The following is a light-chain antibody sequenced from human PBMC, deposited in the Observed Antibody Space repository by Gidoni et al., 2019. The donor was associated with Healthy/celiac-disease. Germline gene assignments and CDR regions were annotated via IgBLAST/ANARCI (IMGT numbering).Light chain of an antibody. J-gene: IGLJ2*01. CDR2: YVS. V-gene: IGLV2-11*01. CDR3: CSYAGSYTLV. CDR1: SSGVGGYNY. Sequence: SALTQPRPVPGSPGRSVTISCTGTSSGVGGYNYVSWYQQHPGKAPKLMIYYVSKRPSGVPDRFSGSKSGNTASLTISGLQAEDEADYYCCSYAGSYTLVFGGGTKLTVL.